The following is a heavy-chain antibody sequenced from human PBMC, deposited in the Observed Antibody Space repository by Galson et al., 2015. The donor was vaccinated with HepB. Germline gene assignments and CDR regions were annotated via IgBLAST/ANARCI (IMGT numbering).Heavy chain of an antibody. CDR1: GYTFTGYY. CDR3: ARARGWVPPIAVASTHDYGMDV. J-gene: IGHJ6*02. D-gene: IGHD6-19*01. CDR2: INPNSGGT. Sequence: SVKVSCKASGYTFTGYYMHWVRQAPGQGLEWMGWINPNSGGTNYAQKFQGWVTMTRDTSISTAYMELSRLRSDDTAVYYCARARGWVPPIAVASTHDYGMDVWGQGTTVTVSS. V-gene: IGHV1-2*04.